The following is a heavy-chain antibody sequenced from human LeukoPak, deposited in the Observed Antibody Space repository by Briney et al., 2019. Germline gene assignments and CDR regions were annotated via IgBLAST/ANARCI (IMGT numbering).Heavy chain of an antibody. CDR3: AKDRVCSGGSCEDYFDY. J-gene: IGHJ4*02. V-gene: IGHV3-74*01. Sequence: GGSLRLSCAASGNYWMHWVRQVPGKGLVWVSHINSDGSWTSYADSVKGRFTISKDNAKNTVYLQMNSLRAEDTAVYYCAKDRVCSGGSCEDYFDYWGQGTLVTVSS. D-gene: IGHD2-15*01. CDR2: INSDGSWT. CDR1: GNYW.